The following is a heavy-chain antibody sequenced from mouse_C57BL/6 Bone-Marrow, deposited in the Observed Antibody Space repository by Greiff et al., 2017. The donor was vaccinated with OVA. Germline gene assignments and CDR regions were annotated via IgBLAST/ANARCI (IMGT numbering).Heavy chain of an antibody. J-gene: IGHJ2*01. CDR3: TRFLYYGDY. V-gene: IGHV1-15*01. D-gene: IGHD6-5*01. CDR1: GYPFTDYE. Sequence: QVQLQQSGAELVRPGASVTLSCKASGYPFTDYEMHWVKQTPVHGLEWIGAIDPETGGTAYNQKFKGKAILTADKSSSTAYMELRSLTSEDSAVYYCTRFLYYGDYWGQGTTLTVSS. CDR2: IDPETGGT.